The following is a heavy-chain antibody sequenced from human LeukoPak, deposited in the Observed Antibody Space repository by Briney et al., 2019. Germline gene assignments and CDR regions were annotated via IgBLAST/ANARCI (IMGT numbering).Heavy chain of an antibody. CDR1: GFTFSSYW. D-gene: IGHD7-27*01. V-gene: IGHV3-74*01. CDR3: ARVNNWGKAFDI. Sequence: PGGSLRLSCAASGFTFSSYWMHWVRQAPGKGLVWVSRINTDGSSTSYADSVKGRFTISRDNAENTLYLQMNSPRAEDTAVYYCARVNNWGKAFDIWGQGTLATVSS. J-gene: IGHJ4*02. CDR2: INTDGSST.